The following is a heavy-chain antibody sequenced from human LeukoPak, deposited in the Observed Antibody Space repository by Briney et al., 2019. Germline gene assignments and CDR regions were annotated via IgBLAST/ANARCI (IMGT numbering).Heavy chain of an antibody. Sequence: GGSLRLSCAASGFTFSGSAMHWVRQASGKGLERVGRIRSKANSYATAYAASVKGRFTISRDDSKNTAYLQMNSLKTEDTAVYYCTRHIERVEMATGVDYWGQGTLVTVSS. J-gene: IGHJ4*02. CDR1: GFTFSGSA. D-gene: IGHD5-24*01. CDR3: TRHIERVEMATGVDY. V-gene: IGHV3-73*01. CDR2: IRSKANSYAT.